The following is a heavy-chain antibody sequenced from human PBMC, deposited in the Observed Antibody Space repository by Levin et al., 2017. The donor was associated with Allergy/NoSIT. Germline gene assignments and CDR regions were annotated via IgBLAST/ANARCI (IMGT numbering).Heavy chain of an antibody. Sequence: GGSLRLSCQGSGYSFTRYWIGWVRQMPGKGLEWMGIINPDDSDTRYSPSYQGQVTFSADKSISTAYLQWRSLKASDTAMYYCARAGALNSGYYYYDYWGQGTLVTVSS. V-gene: IGHV5-51*01. J-gene: IGHJ4*02. D-gene: IGHD3-22*01. CDR1: GYSFTRYW. CDR2: INPDDSDT. CDR3: ARAGALNSGYYYYDY.